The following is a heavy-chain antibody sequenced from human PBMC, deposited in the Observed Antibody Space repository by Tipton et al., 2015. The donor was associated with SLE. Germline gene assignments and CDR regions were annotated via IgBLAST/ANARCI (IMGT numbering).Heavy chain of an antibody. J-gene: IGHJ2*01. Sequence: LRLSCIVSGGSISGHYWSWIRQPPGKGLEWIGYISYSGNTNYNPSLKRRVTMSVDTSKNHFSLKLISVTAADTAVYYCAREFLNPVTTVHYYFDLWGRGTLVTVSS. D-gene: IGHD4-11*01. V-gene: IGHV4-59*11. CDR1: GGSISGHY. CDR2: ISYSGNT. CDR3: AREFLNPVTTVHYYFDL.